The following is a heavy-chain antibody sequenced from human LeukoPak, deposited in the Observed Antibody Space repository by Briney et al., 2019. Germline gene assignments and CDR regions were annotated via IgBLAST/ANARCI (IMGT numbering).Heavy chain of an antibody. CDR1: GYTFTSYG. CDR2: ISAYNGNT. CDR3: ATGGRWLQWDY. V-gene: IGHV1-18*01. Sequence: ASVKVSCKASGYTFTSYGISWVRQAPGQGLEWMGWISAYNGNTNYAQKLQGRVTMTTDTSTDTAYMELSSLRSEDTAVYYCATGGRWLQWDYWGQGTLVTVSS. J-gene: IGHJ4*02. D-gene: IGHD5-24*01.